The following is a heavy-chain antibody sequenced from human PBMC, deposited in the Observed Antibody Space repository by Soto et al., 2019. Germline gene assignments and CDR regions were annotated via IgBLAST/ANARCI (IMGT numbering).Heavy chain of an antibody. V-gene: IGHV4-61*01. CDR1: GDSISSRSYY. CDR2: IHYSGAT. J-gene: IGHJ1*01. D-gene: IGHD3-16*01. Sequence: NLSLTYTVTGDSISSRSYYWSWIRQRPGKGLEWIGYIHYSGATNYHPSLKSRVTMSVDASKDQFSLRLRSVTAADTALYYCARDSYDYLSGNHHFAQDWGRGTLVTVSS. CDR3: ARDSYDYLSGNHHFAQD.